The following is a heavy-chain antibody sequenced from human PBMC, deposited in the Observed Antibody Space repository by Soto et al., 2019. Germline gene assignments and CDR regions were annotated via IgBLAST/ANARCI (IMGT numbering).Heavy chain of an antibody. CDR3: ARNGKKYYYYGMDV. J-gene: IGHJ6*02. CDR2: IYYSGST. D-gene: IGHD4-17*01. V-gene: IGHV4-31*03. Sequence: SETLSLTCTVSGGSISGGGYYWSWIRQHPGKGLEWIGYIYYSGSTYYNPSLKSRVTISVDTSKNQFSLKLSSVTAADTAVYYCARNGKKYYYYGMDVWGQGTTVTVSS. CDR1: GGSISGGGYY.